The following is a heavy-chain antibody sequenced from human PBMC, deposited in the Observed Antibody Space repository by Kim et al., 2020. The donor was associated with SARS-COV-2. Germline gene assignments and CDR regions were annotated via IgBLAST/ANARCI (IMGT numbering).Heavy chain of an antibody. V-gene: IGHV3-53*01. CDR3: ARSSPHIFDR. CDR2: IETGGST. J-gene: IGHJ4*02. D-gene: IGHD6-13*01. Sequence: GGSLRLSCAASGITVSNNYISWVRQAPGKGLEWVAIIETGGSTFYADSVKGRFTISRDNSKNTVSLQMNSLRVEDTALYFCARSSPHIFDRWGQGTLVT. CDR1: GITVSNNY.